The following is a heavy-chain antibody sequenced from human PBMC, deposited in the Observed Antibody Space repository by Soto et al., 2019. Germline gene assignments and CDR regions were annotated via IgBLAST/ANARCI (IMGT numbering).Heavy chain of an antibody. CDR3: PTEQTRDYDSSGYYFDY. CDR1: GYTLTELS. V-gene: IGHV1-24*01. D-gene: IGHD3-22*01. CDR2: FDPEDGET. J-gene: IGHJ4*02. Sequence: QVQLVQSGAEVKKPGASVKVSCKVSGYTLTELSMHWVRQAPGKGLEWMGGFDPEDGETIYEQKFQGRVTMTEDTSTHAANKELSSLRSEDTAVYYCPTEQTRDYDSSGYYFDYCGQGTLVTVCS.